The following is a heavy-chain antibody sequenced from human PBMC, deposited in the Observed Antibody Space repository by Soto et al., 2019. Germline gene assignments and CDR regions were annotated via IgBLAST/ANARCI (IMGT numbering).Heavy chain of an antibody. CDR3: AREREAWRYGETGPPWFDY. Sequence: GASVKVSCKASGGTFSSYAISWVRQAPGQGLEWMGGIIPIFGTANYAQKFQGRVTITADESTSTAYMELSSLRSEDTAVYYCAREREAWRYGETGPPWFDYWGQGTLVTVSS. J-gene: IGHJ4*02. CDR1: GGTFSSYA. CDR2: IIPIFGTA. D-gene: IGHD4-17*01. V-gene: IGHV1-69*13.